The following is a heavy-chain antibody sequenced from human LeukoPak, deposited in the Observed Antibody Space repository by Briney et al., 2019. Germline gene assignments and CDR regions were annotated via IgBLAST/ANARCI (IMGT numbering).Heavy chain of an antibody. D-gene: IGHD6-13*01. Sequence: PGRSLRLSCAASGFTFSSYGMHWVRQAPGKGLEWVAVISYDGSNKYYADSVKGRFTISRDNSKNTLYLQMNSLRAEDTAVYYCAKGGSSWYSGGGDWFDPWGQGTLVTVSS. CDR1: GFTFSSYG. J-gene: IGHJ5*02. CDR3: AKGGSSWYSGGGDWFDP. CDR2: ISYDGSNK. V-gene: IGHV3-30*18.